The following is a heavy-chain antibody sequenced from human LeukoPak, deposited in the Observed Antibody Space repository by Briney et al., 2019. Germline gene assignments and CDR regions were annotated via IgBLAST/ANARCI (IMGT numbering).Heavy chain of an antibody. J-gene: IGHJ3*02. V-gene: IGHV4-34*01. Sequence: SETLSLTCAVYGGSFGGYYWSWIRQPPGKGLEWIGEINHSGSTNYNPSLKSRVTISVDTSKNQFSLKLSSVTAADTAVYYCARYTYGPKDAFDIWGQGTMVTVSS. D-gene: IGHD5-18*01. CDR2: INHSGST. CDR3: ARYTYGPKDAFDI. CDR1: GGSFGGYY.